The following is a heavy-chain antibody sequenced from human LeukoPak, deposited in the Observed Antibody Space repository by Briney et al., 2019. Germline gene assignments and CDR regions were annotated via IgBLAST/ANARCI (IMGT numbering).Heavy chain of an antibody. V-gene: IGHV3-23*01. J-gene: IGHJ4*02. D-gene: IGHD3-22*01. CDR3: AREINYYDSSLDY. Sequence: SGGSLRLSCAASGFTFSSYAMSWVRQAPGKGLEWVSAISGSGGSTYYADSVRGRFTISRDNANNSLYLQMNSLRAEDTAVYYCAREINYYDSSLDYWGQGTLVTVSS. CDR1: GFTFSSYA. CDR2: ISGSGGST.